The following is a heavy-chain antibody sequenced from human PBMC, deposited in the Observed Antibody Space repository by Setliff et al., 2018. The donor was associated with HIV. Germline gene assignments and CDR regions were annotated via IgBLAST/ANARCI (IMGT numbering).Heavy chain of an antibody. Sequence: ASVKVSCKTSGYTFTSYDINWVRQATGQGLEWMGWMNPNSGNRGYAQKFQGRVTMTTDTSTSTAYMELRSLRSDDTAVYYCARDDVGYCSGGSCYHLFDTFDIWGQGTVVTVSS. D-gene: IGHD2-15*01. J-gene: IGHJ3*02. V-gene: IGHV1-8*02. CDR2: MNPNSGNR. CDR3: ARDDVGYCSGGSCYHLFDTFDI. CDR1: GYTFTSYD.